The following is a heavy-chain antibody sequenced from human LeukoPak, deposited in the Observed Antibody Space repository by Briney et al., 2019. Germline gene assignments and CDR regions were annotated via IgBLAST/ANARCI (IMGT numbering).Heavy chain of an antibody. CDR2: IRFDGSTK. CDR3: AQPDF. Sequence: GGSLRLSCVAAGITFRSSSMHWVRQAPGKGLEWLAFIRFDGSTKYYADSVKGRFTVSRDNSKSTLYLQMNSLRAEDTAVYYCAQPDFWGQGTLVTVSS. V-gene: IGHV3-30*02. CDR1: GITFRSSS. J-gene: IGHJ4*02.